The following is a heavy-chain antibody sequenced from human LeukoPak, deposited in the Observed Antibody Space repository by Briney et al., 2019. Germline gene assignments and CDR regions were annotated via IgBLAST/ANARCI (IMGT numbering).Heavy chain of an antibody. CDR1: GFTFSSYE. J-gene: IGHJ4*02. Sequence: GGSLRLSCAASGFTFSSYEMSWVRQAPGKGLEWVSAISGSGGSTYYADSVKGRFTISRDNSKNTLYLQMNSLRAEDTAVYYCAKSGRSGYYRGFNYCGQGTLVTVSS. V-gene: IGHV3-23*01. CDR3: AKSGRSGYYRGFNY. CDR2: ISGSGGST. D-gene: IGHD3-3*01.